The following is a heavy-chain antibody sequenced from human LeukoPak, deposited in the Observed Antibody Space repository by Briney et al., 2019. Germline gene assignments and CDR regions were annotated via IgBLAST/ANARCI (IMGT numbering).Heavy chain of an antibody. V-gene: IGHV1-24*01. CDR3: ATDGDYYDSSGYS. J-gene: IGHJ5*02. CDR2: FDPEDGET. D-gene: IGHD3-22*01. Sequence: ASVKVSCKVSGYTLTELSMHWVRQAPGKRLEWMGGFDPEDGETIYAQKFQGRVTMTEDTSTDTAYMELSSLRSEDTAVYYCATDGDYYDSSGYSWGQGTLVTVSS. CDR1: GYTLTELS.